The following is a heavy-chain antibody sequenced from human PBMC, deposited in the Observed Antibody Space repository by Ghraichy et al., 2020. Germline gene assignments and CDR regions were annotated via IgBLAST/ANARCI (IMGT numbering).Heavy chain of an antibody. D-gene: IGHD5-24*01. J-gene: IGHJ4*02. V-gene: IGHV3-48*02. CDR1: GFTFSSYS. CDR2: IYPSSTMI. CDR3: ARALQTNGVYFDL. Sequence: GGSLRLSCAASGFTFSSYSMNWVRQAPGKGLQWVSFIYPSSTMIYYADSVKGRFTISRDNAENSLYLQMNTLRDEDTAVYYCARALQTNGVYFDLWGQGTLVTVSS.